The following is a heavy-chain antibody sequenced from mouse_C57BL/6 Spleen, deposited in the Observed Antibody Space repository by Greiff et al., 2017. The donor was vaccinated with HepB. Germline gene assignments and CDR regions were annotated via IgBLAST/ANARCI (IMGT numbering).Heavy chain of an antibody. CDR3: VRNYGSSYGYFDV. Sequence: QVQLQQSGAELVKPGASVKISCKASGYAFSSYWMNWVKQRPGKGLEWIGQIYPGDGDTNYNGKFKGKATLTADKSSSTAYMQLSSLTSEDSAVYLCVRNYGSSYGYFDVWGTGTTVTVSS. D-gene: IGHD1-1*01. J-gene: IGHJ1*03. CDR1: GYAFSSYW. CDR2: IYPGDGDT. V-gene: IGHV1-80*01.